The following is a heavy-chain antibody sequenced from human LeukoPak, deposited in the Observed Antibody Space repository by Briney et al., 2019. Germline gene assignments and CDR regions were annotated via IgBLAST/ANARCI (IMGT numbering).Heavy chain of an antibody. CDR3: ARDRLVIYGSNSGGYMDV. J-gene: IGHJ6*03. Sequence: ASVKVSCKASGGTFSSYAISWVRQAPGQGLEWMGGIIPIFGTANYAQKFQGRVTITTDESTSTAYMELSSLRSEDTAVYYCARDRLVIYGSNSGGYMDVWGKGTTVTVSS. V-gene: IGHV1-69*05. D-gene: IGHD4-23*01. CDR1: GGTFSSYA. CDR2: IIPIFGTA.